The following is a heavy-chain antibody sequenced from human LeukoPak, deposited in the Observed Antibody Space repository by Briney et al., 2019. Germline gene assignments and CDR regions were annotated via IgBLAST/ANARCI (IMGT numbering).Heavy chain of an antibody. CDR2: ISYDGSNK. J-gene: IGHJ6*02. V-gene: IGHV3-30-3*01. D-gene: IGHD1-14*01. CDR3: ARDPRVPDYYYYYDMDV. CDR1: GFTFSNAW. Sequence: GGSLRLSCAASGFTFSNAWMNWVRQAPGKGLEWVAVISYDGSNKYYADSVKGRFTISRDNSKNTLYLQMNSLRAEDTAVYYCARDPRVPDYYYYYDMDVWGQGTTVTVSS.